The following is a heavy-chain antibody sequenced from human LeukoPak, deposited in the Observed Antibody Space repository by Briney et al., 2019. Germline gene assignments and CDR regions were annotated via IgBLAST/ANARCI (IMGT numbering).Heavy chain of an antibody. CDR3: AGQKARIFLARL. CDR2: IYYSGST. CDR1: GGSISSYY. V-gene: IGHV4-59*08. Sequence: SETLSLTCTVSGGSISSYYWSWIRQPPGKGLEWIGYIYYSGSTNYNPSLKSRVTISVDTSKNQFSLRLGSGTAEDTPLYYCAGQKARIFLARLGAQGPMVPVPS. J-gene: IGHJ3*01. D-gene: IGHD2-15*01.